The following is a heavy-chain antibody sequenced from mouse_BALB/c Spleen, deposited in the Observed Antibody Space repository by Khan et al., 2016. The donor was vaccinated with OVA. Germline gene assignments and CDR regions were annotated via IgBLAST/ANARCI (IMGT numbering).Heavy chain of an antibody. V-gene: IGHV1-18*01. CDR3: ARSGYGGFAL. Sequence: EVQLQQSGPELVKPGDSLKISCKASGYSFTDYTMNWVKQSHGKNLEWIGLINPYNGASNYKQKFKGKATLTVDTSSSTAFMELLSLTSEDSAVFYCARSGYGGFALWGQGTFVTVSA. J-gene: IGHJ3*01. CDR1: GYSFTDYT. D-gene: IGHD1-2*01. CDR2: INPYNGAS.